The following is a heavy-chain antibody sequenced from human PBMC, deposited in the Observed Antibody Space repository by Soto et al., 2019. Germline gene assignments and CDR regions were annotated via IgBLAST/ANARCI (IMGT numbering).Heavy chain of an antibody. D-gene: IGHD4-17*01. CDR1: GGTFSSYA. J-gene: IGHJ2*01. CDR3: ARYNTVTTTREWYFDL. CDR2: IIPIFGTA. Sequence: QVQLVQSGAEVKKPGSSVKVSCKASGGTFSSYAISWVRQAPGQGLEWMGGIIPIFGTANYAQKFQGRVTITADESTSTAYKELSSLRSEDTAVYYCARYNTVTTTREWYFDLWGRGTLVTVSS. V-gene: IGHV1-69*01.